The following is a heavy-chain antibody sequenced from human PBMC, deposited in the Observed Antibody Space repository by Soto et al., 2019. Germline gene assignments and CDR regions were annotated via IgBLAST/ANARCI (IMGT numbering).Heavy chain of an antibody. CDR1: GYSMTSGFY. V-gene: IGHV4-38-2*01. D-gene: IGHD3-22*01. CDR3: TRVAGAPPVRFDS. J-gene: IGHJ4*02. CDR2: TSYGAKT. Sequence: TLSLPCGLCGYSMTSGFYWGWVGPCQGKGLDGIGTTSYGAKTFYIPSLASLFSMAVDTSKNQLYLRLTSVTAADTSLYYCTRVAGAPPVRFDSWGRGILVTVSS.